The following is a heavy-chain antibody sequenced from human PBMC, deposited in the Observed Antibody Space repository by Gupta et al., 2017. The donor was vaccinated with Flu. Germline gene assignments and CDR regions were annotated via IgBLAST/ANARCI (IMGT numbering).Heavy chain of an antibody. V-gene: IGHV3-49*03. J-gene: IGHJ6*02. CDR3: AREQWSGGKKNYYYNGMDV. CDR2: IRSRDSGGTT. Sequence: EAQLVESGGGLVQPGRSLRLSCTGSGFSFGGYVMNWFRQAPGKGLQWVGFIRSRDSGGTTEYAASVKDRWSISRDDSKNTAYLQLNSLKNEDTAVYFCAREQWSGGKKNYYYNGMDVWGRGTTVTVSS. D-gene: IGHD6-19*01. CDR1: GFSFGGYV.